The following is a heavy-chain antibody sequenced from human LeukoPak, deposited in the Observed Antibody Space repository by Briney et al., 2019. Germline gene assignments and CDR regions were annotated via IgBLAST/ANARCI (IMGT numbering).Heavy chain of an antibody. CDR3: ARDEGSGSYYNGLFDP. J-gene: IGHJ5*02. V-gene: IGHV1-2*06. Sequence: GASVKVSCKAYGYTFTGYYMHWVRQAPGQGLEWMGRINPNSGGTNYAQKFQGRVTMTRDTSISTAYMELSRLRSDDTAVYYCARDEGSGSYYNGLFDPWGQGTLVTVSS. CDR1: GYTFTGYY. CDR2: INPNSGGT. D-gene: IGHD3-10*01.